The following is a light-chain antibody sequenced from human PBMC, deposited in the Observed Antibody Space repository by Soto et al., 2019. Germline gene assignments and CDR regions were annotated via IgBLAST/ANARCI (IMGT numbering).Light chain of an antibody. CDR3: QQYYSYPPALT. CDR2: AAS. CDR1: QGISSY. J-gene: IGKJ4*01. V-gene: IGKV1-8*01. Sequence: AIRMTQSPSSFSASTGDRVTITCRASQGISSYLAWYQQKPGKAPKLLIYAASTLQSGVPSRFSGSGSGTDFTLTISCLQSEHFATYYCQQYYSYPPALTFGGGTKVDIK.